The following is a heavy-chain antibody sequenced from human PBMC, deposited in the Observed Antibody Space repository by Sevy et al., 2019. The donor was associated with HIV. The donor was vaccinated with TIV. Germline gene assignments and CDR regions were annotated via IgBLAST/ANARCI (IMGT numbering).Heavy chain of an antibody. J-gene: IGHJ6*03. V-gene: IGHV3-43D*03. CDR1: GFTFDDYA. Sequence: GGSLRLSCAASGFTFDDYAMHWVRQAPGKGLEWVSLISWDGGSTYYADSVKGRFTISRDNSKNSLYLQMNSLRAEDTALYYCAKDGLVATIQTPVYYYYYMDVWGKGTTVTVSS. CDR2: ISWDGGST. D-gene: IGHD5-12*01. CDR3: AKDGLVATIQTPVYYYYYMDV.